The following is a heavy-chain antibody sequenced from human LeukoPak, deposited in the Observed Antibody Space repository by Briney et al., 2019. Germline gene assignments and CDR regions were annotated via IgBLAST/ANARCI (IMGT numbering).Heavy chain of an antibody. CDR3: ARASITMRVVVPDDY. CDR2: ISAYNGNT. J-gene: IGHJ4*02. Sequence: ASVKVSCKASGYTFTSYGISWVRQAPGQGLEWMGWISAYNGNTNYAQKLQGRVTMTTDTSTSTAYMELRSLRSDDTAVYYCARASITMRVVVPDDYWGQGTLVTVSS. D-gene: IGHD3-22*01. CDR1: GYTFTSYG. V-gene: IGHV1-18*01.